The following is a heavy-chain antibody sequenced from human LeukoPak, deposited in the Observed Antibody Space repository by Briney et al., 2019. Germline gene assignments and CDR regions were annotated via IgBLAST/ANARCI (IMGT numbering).Heavy chain of an antibody. CDR2: IKSKTDGGTT. J-gene: IGHJ4*02. CDR3: TTEILTNGY. D-gene: IGHD4/OR15-4a*01. V-gene: IGHV3-15*01. Sequence: PGGSLRLSCAASGFDLTTYAMTWVRQAPAKGLEWVGRIKSKTDGGTTDYAAPVKGRFTISRDDSKNTLYLQMNSLKTEDTAVYYCTTEILTNGYWGQGTLVTVSS. CDR1: GFDLTTYA.